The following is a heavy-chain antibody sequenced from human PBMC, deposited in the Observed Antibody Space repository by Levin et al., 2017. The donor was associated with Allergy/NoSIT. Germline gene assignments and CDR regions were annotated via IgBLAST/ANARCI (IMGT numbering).Heavy chain of an antibody. J-gene: IGHJ6*02. Sequence: QPGGSLRLSCAASGFTFSSYGMHWVRQAPGKGLEWVAFISYDGNKKYYRDSVKGRLTISRDNSKNTLFLQMNSLRVEDTAIYYCARDRIVLQFVEWLETGDMDVWGQGTTVTVSS. CDR3: ARDRIVLQFVEWLETGDMDV. D-gene: IGHD3-3*01. CDR2: ISYDGNKK. V-gene: IGHV3-30*03. CDR1: GFTFSSYG.